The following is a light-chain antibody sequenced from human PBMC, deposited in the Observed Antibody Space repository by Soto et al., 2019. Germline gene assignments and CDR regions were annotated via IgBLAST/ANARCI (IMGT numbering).Light chain of an antibody. J-gene: IGLJ2*01. V-gene: IGLV2-8*01. Sequence: QSALTQPPSASGSPGQSVAISCTGTSSDVGGYNFVSWYQQHPGRAPKVLIYEVNKRASGVPDRFSGSKSGNTASLTVSELQAEDEADYYCSSYAGSNNVLFGGGTKLTVL. CDR1: SSDVGGYNF. CDR3: SSYAGSNNVL. CDR2: EVN.